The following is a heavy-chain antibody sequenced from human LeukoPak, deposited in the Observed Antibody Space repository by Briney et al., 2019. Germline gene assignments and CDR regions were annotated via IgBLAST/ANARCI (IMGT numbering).Heavy chain of an antibody. CDR2: ISGSGGST. J-gene: IGHJ4*02. D-gene: IGHD3-3*01. Sequence: ETLSLTCSVYGGSFSGYYWSWVRQPPGKGLEWVSAISGSGGSTYYADSVKGRFTISRDNSKNTLYLQMNSLRAEDTAVYYCARGRGLGVVSPYFDYWGQGTLVTVSS. V-gene: IGHV3-23*01. CDR1: GGSFSGYY. CDR3: ARGRGLGVVSPYFDY.